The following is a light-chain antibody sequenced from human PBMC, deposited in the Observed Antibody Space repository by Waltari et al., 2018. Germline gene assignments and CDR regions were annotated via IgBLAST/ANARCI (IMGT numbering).Light chain of an antibody. J-gene: IGLJ1*01. V-gene: IGLV2-23*01. CDR2: EGS. CDR3: CSYAGGSTYV. CDR1: SSDVGSYNL. Sequence: QSALTQPASVSGSPGRSITISCTGTSSDVGSYNLVSWYQQHPGKAPKLMNYEGSKRPSGVSKRFSGYKSGNTASLTISGLQAEDEADYYCCSYAGGSTYVFGTGTKVTVL.